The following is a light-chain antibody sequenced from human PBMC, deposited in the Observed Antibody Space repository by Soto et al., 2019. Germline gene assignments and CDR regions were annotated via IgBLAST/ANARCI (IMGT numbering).Light chain of an antibody. CDR1: QSVSSSY. Sequence: SVLTQSPATLSLSPGDRASLSCRASQSVSSSYLAWYQQKPGQAPRLLIYGASSRATGIPDRFSGSGSGTDFTLTIRRLEPEDFAVYYCQQWRTFGQGTRLEIK. J-gene: IGKJ5*01. V-gene: IGKV3-20*01. CDR3: QQWRT. CDR2: GAS.